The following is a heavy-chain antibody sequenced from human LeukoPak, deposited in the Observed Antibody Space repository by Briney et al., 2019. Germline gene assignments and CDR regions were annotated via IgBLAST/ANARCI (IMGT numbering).Heavy chain of an antibody. J-gene: IGHJ4*02. Sequence: ASVKVSCKASGYTFTSSGISWVRQSPGHRREWMGWISAYNGNTNYAQKLPGRVTMTTDTSTSAAYMELRSLRSVATAVSSCDRGPAGALLRPLDSWGQGTLVTVSS. CDR3: DRGPAGALLRPLDS. D-gene: IGHD1-26*01. CDR2: ISAYNGNT. CDR1: GYTFTSSG. V-gene: IGHV1-18*01.